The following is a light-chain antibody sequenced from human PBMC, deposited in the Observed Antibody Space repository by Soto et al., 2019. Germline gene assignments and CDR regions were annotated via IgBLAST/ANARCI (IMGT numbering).Light chain of an antibody. CDR2: GAS. CDR1: SSNIGAG. V-gene: IGKV3D-11*01. Sequence: VLTQPPSVSGAPGQRVTISCTGSSSNIGAGYDVHWYQQKPGQAPRLLIYGASTRATGIPARFIGSGSGTDFTLTISSLEPEDSAVYYCQQHLGRHTFGQGTKVDIK. J-gene: IGKJ1*01. CDR3: QQHLGRHT.